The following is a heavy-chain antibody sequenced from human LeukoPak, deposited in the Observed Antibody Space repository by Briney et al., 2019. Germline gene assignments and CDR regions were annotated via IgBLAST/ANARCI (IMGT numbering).Heavy chain of an antibody. CDR2: ISSSSSYI. D-gene: IGHD3-22*01. CDR3: ARAFSSSGFVGRAFDI. J-gene: IGHJ3*02. CDR1: GFTFSSYS. Sequence: GGSLRLSCAASGFTFSSYSMNWVRQAPGKGLEWVSSISSSSSYIYYADSVKGRFTISRDNAKNSLYLQMNSLRAEDTAVYYCARAFSSSGFVGRAFDIWGQGTMVTVSS. V-gene: IGHV3-21*01.